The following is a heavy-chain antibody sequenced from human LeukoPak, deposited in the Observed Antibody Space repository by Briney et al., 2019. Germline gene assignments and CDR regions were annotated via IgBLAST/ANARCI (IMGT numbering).Heavy chain of an antibody. D-gene: IGHD5-18*01. CDR2: INWDGGST. CDR1: GFMFDHYT. CDR3: AKGDVDSPMNFYH. V-gene: IGHV3-43*01. Sequence: PGGSLRLSCASSGFMFDHYTMHWVRQAPAKGLEWVSLINWDGGSTYYAGFVKGRFTIPRDNSKNSLYLQMNNLRTEDTALYYCAKGDVDSPMNFYHWGQGTLVTVSS. J-gene: IGHJ4*02.